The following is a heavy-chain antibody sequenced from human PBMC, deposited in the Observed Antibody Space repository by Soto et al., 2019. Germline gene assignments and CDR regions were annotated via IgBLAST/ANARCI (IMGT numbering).Heavy chain of an antibody. CDR1: GFSLSTREVG. Sequence: ASGPTLVNPTQALTLTCTFSGFSLSTREVGVGWIRRAPGKALEWLALIYWDDDKRYRPSLKSRLTIVKDTSKNLVILVMTNMGPEDTATYYCAHRAYYYGSGSYYTHWGQGMLVTVSS. D-gene: IGHD3-10*01. V-gene: IGHV2-5*02. CDR3: AHRAYYYGSGSYYTH. CDR2: IYWDDDK. J-gene: IGHJ4*02.